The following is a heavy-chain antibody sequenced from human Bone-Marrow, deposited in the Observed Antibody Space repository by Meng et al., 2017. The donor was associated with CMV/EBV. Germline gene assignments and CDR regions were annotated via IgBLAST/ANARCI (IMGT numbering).Heavy chain of an antibody. J-gene: IGHJ4*02. CDR3: ARSMAGGLWFGELKG. D-gene: IGHD3-10*01. Sequence: YGGSFSGYYWSWIRQPPGKGLEWIGEIFHSGSTNYNPSLKSRVIISVDRSKNHFSLKLNSVTAADTAVYYCARSMAGGLWFGELKGWGQGTLVTVSS. CDR2: IFHSGST. CDR1: GGSFSGYY. V-gene: IGHV4-34*12.